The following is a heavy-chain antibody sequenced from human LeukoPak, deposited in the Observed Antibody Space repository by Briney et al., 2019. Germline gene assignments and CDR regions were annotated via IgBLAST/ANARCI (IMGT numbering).Heavy chain of an antibody. CDR2: IYYSGST. CDR3: ARVLTDDAFDI. CDR1: GGSISSGDYY. J-gene: IGHJ3*02. V-gene: IGHV4-30-4*01. D-gene: IGHD2-8*02. Sequence: SQTLSLTCTVSGGSISSGDYYWSWIRQPPGKGLEWIGYIYYSGSTYYNPSLKRRVTISVDTSKNQFSLKLSSVTAADTAVYYCARVLTDDAFDIWGQGTMVTVSS.